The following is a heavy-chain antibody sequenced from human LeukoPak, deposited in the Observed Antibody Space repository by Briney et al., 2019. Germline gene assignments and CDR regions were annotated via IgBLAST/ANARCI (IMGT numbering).Heavy chain of an antibody. V-gene: IGHV1-3*01. D-gene: IGHD2-15*01. CDR3: ARATLGGPGGSCDY. CDR2: INAGNGNT. J-gene: IGHJ4*02. CDR1: GYTFTSYA. Sequence: ASVKVSCKASGYTFTSYAMHWVRQAPGQRLEWMGWINAGNGNTKYSQKFQGRVTITRDTSASTVNMEVRSLRSDDTAVYYCARATLGGPGGSCDYWGQGTLVTVSS.